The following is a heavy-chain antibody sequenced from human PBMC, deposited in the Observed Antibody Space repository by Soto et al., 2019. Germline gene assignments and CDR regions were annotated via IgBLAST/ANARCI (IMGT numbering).Heavy chain of an antibody. CDR2: MYYSGRI. CDR1: AATLRTCDNDY. V-gene: IGHV4-31*02. CDR3: AHSLRSFYYFGLDV. D-gene: IGHD3-10*01. Sequence: SQELCLPKSGSAATLRTCDNDYWHCLRQHTVKGLEWIGYMYYSGRIYYNPSLESRVTISVDTSKNQFSLKLTSVTAADTAVYYCAHSLRSFYYFGLDVWGQGTTVTVSS. J-gene: IGHJ6*02.